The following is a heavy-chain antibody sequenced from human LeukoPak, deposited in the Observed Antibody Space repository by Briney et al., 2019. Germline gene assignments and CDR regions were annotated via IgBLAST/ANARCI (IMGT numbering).Heavy chain of an antibody. V-gene: IGHV3-21*04. CDR3: AKGLFSGYDKYLDS. Sequence: GGSLRPSCAASGFTFSNYAMTWVRQAPGKGLEWVSFISSTSSDINYADSVRDRFTISRDNAKNSLFLQMDSLRVEDTAVYYCAKGLFSGYDKYLDSWGQGTLVTVSS. J-gene: IGHJ4*02. CDR1: GFTFSNYA. D-gene: IGHD5-12*01. CDR2: ISSTSSDI.